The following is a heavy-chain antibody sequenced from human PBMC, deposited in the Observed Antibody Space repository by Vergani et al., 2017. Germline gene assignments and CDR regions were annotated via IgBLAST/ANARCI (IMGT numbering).Heavy chain of an antibody. CDR3: AKAGSVASESLQYNCYIDV. V-gene: IGHV3-30*18. CDR2: ISTDGTKK. J-gene: IGHJ6*03. D-gene: IGHD5-24*01. CDR1: GFTFSSHA. Sequence: QVQLVESGGGIVQPGRSLRLSCVASGFTFSSHAIHWVRRAPGKGLEWVAVISTDGTKKYYGDSVKGRFTISRDNFKKTLDLQMNSLRTEDSAVYYCAKAGSVASESLQYNCYIDVWVKGTTVTVS.